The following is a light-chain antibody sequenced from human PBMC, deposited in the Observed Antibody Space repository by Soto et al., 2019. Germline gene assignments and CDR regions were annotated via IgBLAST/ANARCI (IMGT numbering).Light chain of an antibody. J-gene: IGLJ2*01. Sequence: QSVLTQPPSVSDAPRQRVTISCSGSRSNIGNNAVSWYQQLPGKAPKLLIYYDDLVPSGVSDRFSGSKSGTSASLAISGLQSEDEADYYCATWDDILNGQVFGGGTKVTVL. CDR2: YDD. V-gene: IGLV1-36*01. CDR1: RSNIGNNA. CDR3: ATWDDILNGQV.